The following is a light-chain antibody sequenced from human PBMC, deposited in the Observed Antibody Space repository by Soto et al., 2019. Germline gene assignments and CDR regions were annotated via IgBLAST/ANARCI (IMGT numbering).Light chain of an antibody. V-gene: IGLV4-69*01. CDR3: QTWGTGIHYV. J-gene: IGLJ1*01. Sequence: QLVLTQSPSASASLGASVKLTCTLSSWHSSYAIAWHQQQPEKGPRYLMKLNNDGSHSKGDGIPDRFSGSSSGAERYLTISSLQSEDEADYYCQTWGTGIHYVFGTGTKVTVL. CDR2: LNNDGSH. CDR1: SWHSSYA.